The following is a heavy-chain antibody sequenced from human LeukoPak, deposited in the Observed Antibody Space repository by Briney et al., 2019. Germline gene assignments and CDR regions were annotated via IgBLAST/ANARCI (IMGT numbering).Heavy chain of an antibody. V-gene: IGHV3-23*01. CDR3: ANRLTDSSGYSMTFFDY. CDR1: GFTFSSYA. J-gene: IGHJ4*02. CDR2: ISGSGGST. D-gene: IGHD3-22*01. Sequence: GGSLRLSCAASGFTFSSYAMSWVRQAPGKGLEWVSAISGSGGSTYYADSVKGRFTISRDNSKNTLYLQMNSLRAEDTAVYYCANRLTDSSGYSMTFFDYWGQGTLVTVSS.